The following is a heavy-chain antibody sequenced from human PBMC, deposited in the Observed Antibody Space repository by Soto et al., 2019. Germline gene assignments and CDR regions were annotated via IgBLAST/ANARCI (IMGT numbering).Heavy chain of an antibody. D-gene: IGHD3-10*02. V-gene: IGHV4-59*01. J-gene: IGHJ5*01. CDR1: GGSISSYY. CDR3: ASMIGDPVLSFDS. Sequence: QVQLQESDPGLVKPSETLSLTCTVSGGSISSYYWSWIRQPPGKGLEWIGFIFYSGSTSYNPSLKSRVTISIDTSEYQFSLKLNSVTAADTAVYYCASMIGDPVLSFDSWGQGTLVAFSS. CDR2: IFYSGST.